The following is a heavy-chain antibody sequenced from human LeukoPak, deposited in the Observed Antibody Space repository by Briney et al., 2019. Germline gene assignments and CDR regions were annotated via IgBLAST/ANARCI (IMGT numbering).Heavy chain of an antibody. J-gene: IGHJ4*02. D-gene: IGHD3-16*02. CDR1: GGTFSSYA. V-gene: IGHV7-4-1*02. CDR3: ARGSLRGSYRYGASFDY. Sequence: ASVKVSCKASGGTFSSYAISWVRQAPGQGLEWMGRINTNTGNPTYAQGFTERFVFSLDTSVSTAYLQISSLKAEDTAVYYCARGSLRGSYRYGASFDYWGQGTLVTVSS. CDR2: INTNTGNP.